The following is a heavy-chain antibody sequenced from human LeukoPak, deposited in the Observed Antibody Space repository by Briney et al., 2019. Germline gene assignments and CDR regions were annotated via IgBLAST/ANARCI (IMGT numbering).Heavy chain of an antibody. CDR1: GYSLTELS. CDR3: ATLYSGSFYYFDY. Sequence: ASVKVSCKVSGYSLTELSMHWVRQAPGKGLEWMGGFDPEDGETIYAQKFQGRVTMTEDTSTDTAYMELSSLRSEDTAVYYCATLYSGSFYYFDYWGQGTLVTVSS. V-gene: IGHV1-24*01. CDR2: FDPEDGET. D-gene: IGHD1-26*01. J-gene: IGHJ4*02.